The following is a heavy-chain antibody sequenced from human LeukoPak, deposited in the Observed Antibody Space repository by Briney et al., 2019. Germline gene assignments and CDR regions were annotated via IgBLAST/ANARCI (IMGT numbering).Heavy chain of an antibody. CDR2: TYYRSKWSN. V-gene: IGHV6-1*01. CDR1: GDSVSSNSAA. Sequence: SQTLSLTCAISGDSVSSNSAAWSWIRQSPSRGLEWLGRTYYRSKWSNDYALSVKSRITINPDTSKNQFSLQLNSVTPEDTAVYFCAREPSSGWLFDCWGQGTLVTVSS. J-gene: IGHJ4*02. D-gene: IGHD6-19*01. CDR3: AREPSSGWLFDC.